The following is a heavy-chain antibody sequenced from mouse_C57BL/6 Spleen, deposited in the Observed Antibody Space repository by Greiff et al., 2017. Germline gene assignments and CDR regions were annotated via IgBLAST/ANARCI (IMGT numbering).Heavy chain of an antibody. D-gene: IGHD2-14*01. CDR2: IDPETGGT. Sequence: QVQLQQSGAELVRPGASVTLSCKASGYTFTDYEMHWVKQTPVHGLEWIGAIDPETGGTAYNQKFKGKAILTADKSSSTAYMELRSLTSEDSAVYYCTRRRSKGDYLDYWGQGTTLTVSS. J-gene: IGHJ2*01. CDR3: TRRRSKGDYLDY. CDR1: GYTFTDYE. V-gene: IGHV1-15*01.